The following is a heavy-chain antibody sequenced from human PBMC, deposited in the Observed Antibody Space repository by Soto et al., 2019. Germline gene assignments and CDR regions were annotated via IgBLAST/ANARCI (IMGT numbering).Heavy chain of an antibody. CDR2: INPSGGST. Sequence: ASVKVSCKASGYTFSTYYMHWVRQAPGQGYEWMGIINPSGGSTTYAQKFQGRVTITADESTSTAYMELSSLRSEDTAVYYCARVSSSWYKDYFDYWGQGTLVTVSS. D-gene: IGHD6-13*01. CDR1: GYTFSTYY. J-gene: IGHJ4*02. CDR3: ARVSSSWYKDYFDY. V-gene: IGHV1-46*01.